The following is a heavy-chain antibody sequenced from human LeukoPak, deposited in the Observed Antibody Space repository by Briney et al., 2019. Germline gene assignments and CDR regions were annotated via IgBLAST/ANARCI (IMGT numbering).Heavy chain of an antibody. CDR1: GYTFTSYG. J-gene: IGHJ6*03. V-gene: IGHV1-18*01. CDR3: AREGELIYGDSAWYYMDV. Sequence: ASVKVTCTASGYTFTSYGISWVRQAPGQGLEWMGWISAYNGNTHYAQKLQGRVTMTTDTSTSTAYMELRSLRSDDTAVYYCAREGELIYGDSAWYYMDVWGKGTTVTVP. D-gene: IGHD3-10*01. CDR2: ISAYNGNT.